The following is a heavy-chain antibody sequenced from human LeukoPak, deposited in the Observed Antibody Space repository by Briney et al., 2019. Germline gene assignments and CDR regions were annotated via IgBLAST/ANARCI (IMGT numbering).Heavy chain of an antibody. Sequence: PGGPLRLSCAASGFTFSTYSMNWVRQAPGKGLEWVSVISSSSTYIYYSDSVRGRFTISRDNAKNSLYLQMNSLRAEDTAVYYCARGDPHGAYFDYWGQGALVTVSS. CDR3: ARGDPHGAYFDY. V-gene: IGHV3-21*01. CDR2: ISSSSTYI. J-gene: IGHJ4*02. D-gene: IGHD5-24*01. CDR1: GFTFSTYS.